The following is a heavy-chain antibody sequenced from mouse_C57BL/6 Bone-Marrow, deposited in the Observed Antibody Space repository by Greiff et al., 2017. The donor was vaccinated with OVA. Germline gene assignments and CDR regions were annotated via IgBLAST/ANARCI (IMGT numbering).Heavy chain of an antibody. CDR2: INPYNGGT. D-gene: IGHD2-2*01. V-gene: IGHV1-19*01. Sequence: EVQLQQSGPVLVKPGASVKMSCKASGYTFTDYYMNWVKQSHGKSLEWIGVINPYNGGTSYNQKFKGKATLTVDKSSSTAYMELNSLTSEDSAVYYCAREGDGYDVNYFDYWGQGTTLTVSS. CDR3: AREGDGYDVNYFDY. CDR1: GYTFTDYY. J-gene: IGHJ2*01.